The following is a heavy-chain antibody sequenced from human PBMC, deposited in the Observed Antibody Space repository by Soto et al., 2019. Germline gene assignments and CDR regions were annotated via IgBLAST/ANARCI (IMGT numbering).Heavy chain of an antibody. V-gene: IGHV1-69*06. CDR3: ARYFVPADIAPYYYSVTAV. CDR1: GARFRLNS. CDR2: IIPIFGTA. D-gene: IGHD2-2*01. Sequence: GTSAKLTCPESGARFRLNSIWCVRQANGHGLELMGGIIPIFGTANYAQKFQGRVTITADKSTSTAYMELNSLRAEDTAVYYCARYFVPADIAPYYYSVTAVWVQRT. J-gene: IGHJ6*02.